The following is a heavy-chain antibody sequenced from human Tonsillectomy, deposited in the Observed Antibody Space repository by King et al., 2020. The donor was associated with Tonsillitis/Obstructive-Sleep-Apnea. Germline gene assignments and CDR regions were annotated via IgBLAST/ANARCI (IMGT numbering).Heavy chain of an antibody. D-gene: IGHD1-26*01. V-gene: IGHV3-49*04. CDR1: GFTFGDYG. CDR2: IRSKTYGGTT. Sequence: VQLVESGGGLVQPGRSLRLSCTASGFTFGDYGMSWVRQAPGKGLEWVGFIRSKTYGGTTEYAAPVKGRFTISRDDSKSIAYLQMNSLKTEDTAVYYCTRVGTSGRYSFDIWGQGTMVTVSS. J-gene: IGHJ3*02. CDR3: TRVGTSGRYSFDI.